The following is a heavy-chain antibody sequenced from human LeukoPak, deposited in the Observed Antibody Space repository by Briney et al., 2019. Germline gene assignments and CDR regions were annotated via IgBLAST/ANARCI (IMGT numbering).Heavy chain of an antibody. J-gene: IGHJ4*02. D-gene: IGHD3-16*01. CDR3: ERFGYGGAVDV. CDR1: GSSSSANW. Sequence: GGPLNFSGAASGSSSSANWITGVRQPPGRGLYWLDNINPAGGKSYYEDQGRARFTISRDNAKTLVYLQMNTLTAKAPAFYPFERFGYGGAVDVWGQGTPVTVSS. V-gene: IGHV3-7*01. CDR2: INPAGGKS.